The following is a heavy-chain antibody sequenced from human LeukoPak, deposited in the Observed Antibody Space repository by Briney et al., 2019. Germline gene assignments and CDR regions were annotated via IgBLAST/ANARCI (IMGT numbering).Heavy chain of an antibody. J-gene: IGHJ4*02. V-gene: IGHV3-7*01. CDR1: GFAFSNFW. D-gene: IGHD3-22*01. CDR3: ATSHDSSGNN. Sequence: GGSLRLSCAASGFAFSNFWMSWVRQAPGKGLEWVANIRQDGSDKYYVASVKGRFTISRDNAKNSLYLQMNSLTAEDTAVYYCATSHDSSGNNWGQGTLVTVSS. CDR2: IRQDGSDK.